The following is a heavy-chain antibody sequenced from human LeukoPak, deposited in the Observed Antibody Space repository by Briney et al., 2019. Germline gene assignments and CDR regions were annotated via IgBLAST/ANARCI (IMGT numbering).Heavy chain of an antibody. CDR2: IVGDSSKT. CDR1: GLTFHDYA. D-gene: IGHD2-21*01. Sequence: PGGSLRLSCAISGLTFHDYAMTWVRQAPGKGLEWVSTIVGDSSKTYYADSVKGRFTISRDNSNYMLFLHMNNLRAEDMAIYYCAKQPYNYYYLDVWGKGTTVTVSS. V-gene: IGHV3-23*01. J-gene: IGHJ6*03. CDR3: AKQPYNYYYLDV.